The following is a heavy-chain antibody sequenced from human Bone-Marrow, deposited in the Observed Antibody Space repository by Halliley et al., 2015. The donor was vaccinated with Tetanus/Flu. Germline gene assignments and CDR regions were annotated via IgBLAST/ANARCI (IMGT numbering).Heavy chain of an antibody. CDR2: ISGSGDST. V-gene: IGHV3-23*04. CDR1: GGTFRNFA. Sequence: QLVQSGAEVMKPGSSVKVSCKASGGTFRNFAFSWVRQAPGKGLEWVSTISGSGDSTYYADSVKGRFTISRDNSKSTLYVQMSRLRGDDTAVYFCAKDLSRNNYWYFDIWGRGTLLTVSS. J-gene: IGHJ2*01. CDR3: AKDLSRNNYWYFDI.